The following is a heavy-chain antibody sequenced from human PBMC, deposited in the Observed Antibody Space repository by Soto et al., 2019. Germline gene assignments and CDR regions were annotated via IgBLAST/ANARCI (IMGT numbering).Heavy chain of an antibody. J-gene: IGHJ6*02. CDR3: ARMRLIGFGEDGGYYGMDV. CDR2: ISTSSSYI. D-gene: IGHD3-10*01. Sequence: EVQLVESGGGLVKPGGSLRLSCAASGFTFSRYTMNWVRQTPGKGLEWVSSISTSSSYIYYADSVKGRFTISRDNAKNSLYLQMNSLRAEDTAVYYCARMRLIGFGEDGGYYGMDVWGQGTTVTVSS. V-gene: IGHV3-21*01. CDR1: GFTFSRYT.